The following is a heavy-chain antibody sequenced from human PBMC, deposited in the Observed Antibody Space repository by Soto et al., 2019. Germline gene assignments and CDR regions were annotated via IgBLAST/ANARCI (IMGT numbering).Heavy chain of an antibody. Sequence: ASVKVSCKASYYTFTSYGISWVRQAPGQGLEWMGWISAYNGNTNYAQKLQGRVTMTTDTSTSTAYMELRSLRSDDTAVYYCARDKVSYYDILTGPPFDYWGQGTLVTVSS. V-gene: IGHV1-18*04. CDR1: YYTFTSYG. CDR3: ARDKVSYYDILTGPPFDY. J-gene: IGHJ4*02. CDR2: ISAYNGNT. D-gene: IGHD3-9*01.